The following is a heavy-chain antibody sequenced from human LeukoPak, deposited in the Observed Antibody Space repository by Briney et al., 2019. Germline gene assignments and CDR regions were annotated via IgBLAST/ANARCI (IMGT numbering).Heavy chain of an antibody. V-gene: IGHV1-69*13. CDR1: GYTFAAYF. CDR3: ARTADYVWGSYRPPYNWFDP. D-gene: IGHD3-16*02. J-gene: IGHJ5*02. CDR2: IIPIFGTA. Sequence: SVKVSCKASGYTFAAYFIHWVRQAPGQGLEWMGGIIPIFGTANYAQKFQGRVTITADESTSTAYMELSSLRSEDTAVYYCARTADYVWGSYRPPYNWFDPWGQGTLVTVSS.